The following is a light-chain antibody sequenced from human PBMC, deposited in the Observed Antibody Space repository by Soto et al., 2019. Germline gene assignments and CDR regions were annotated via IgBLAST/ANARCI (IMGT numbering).Light chain of an antibody. CDR1: ESVLKK. CDR3: HQYQSLPWT. J-gene: IGKJ1*01. V-gene: IGKV3-15*01. Sequence: DTVLTQSPVTLSVSPGDSAILYCRATESVLKKLAWYQQKPGQAPRVLIYGASHRATGIPDRFSGSGSGTDFTLTITRLAPEDFAMYYCHQYQSLPWTFGQGTEVEVK. CDR2: GAS.